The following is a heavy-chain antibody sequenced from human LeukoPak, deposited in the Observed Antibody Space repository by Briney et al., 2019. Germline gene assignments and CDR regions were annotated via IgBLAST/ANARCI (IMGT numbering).Heavy chain of an antibody. J-gene: IGHJ6*03. V-gene: IGHV3-21*01. CDR3: ARDPPGSYYLFYYMDV. D-gene: IGHD3-10*01. CDR1: GFIVTYNS. Sequence: PGGSLRLSCAASGFIVTYNSMNWVRQAPGKGLEWVSSISSSSSYIYYADSVKGRFTISRDNAKNSLYLQMNSLRAEDTAVYYCARDPPGSYYLFYYMDVWGKGTTVTISS. CDR2: ISSSSSYI.